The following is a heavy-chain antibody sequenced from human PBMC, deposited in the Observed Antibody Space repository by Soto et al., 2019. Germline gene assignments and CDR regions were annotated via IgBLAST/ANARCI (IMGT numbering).Heavy chain of an antibody. V-gene: IGHV3-11*01. J-gene: IGHJ4*02. CDR1: GFTFRDYY. CDR3: ATDWGLN. CDR2: ISSRSDTI. Sequence: QGELVESGGGLVKPGGSLKLSCVASGFTFRDYYMTRIRQAPGKGLEWVSYISSRSDTIYYADSVRGRFTISRDNSQQSVYLQMESLRAGDTGMYHCATDWGLNWGQGALVTVSS. D-gene: IGHD3-16*01.